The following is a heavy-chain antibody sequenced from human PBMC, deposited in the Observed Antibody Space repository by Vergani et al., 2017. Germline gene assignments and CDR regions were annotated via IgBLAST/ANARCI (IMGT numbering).Heavy chain of an antibody. V-gene: IGHV5-51*01. Sequence: EVQLVQSGAEVKKPGESLKISCKGSGYSFTSYWIGWVRQMPGKGLEWMGIIYPGDSDTRYSPSFQGQVTISADKSISTAYLQWSSLKASDTAMYYCARRAVRYDYGDPLCLDIWGQGTMVTVSS. CDR1: GYSFTSYW. CDR2: IYPGDSDT. D-gene: IGHD4-17*01. CDR3: ARRAVRYDYGDPLCLDI. J-gene: IGHJ3*02.